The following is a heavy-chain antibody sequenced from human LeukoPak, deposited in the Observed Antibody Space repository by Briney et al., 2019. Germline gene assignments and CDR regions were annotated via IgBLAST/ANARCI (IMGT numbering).Heavy chain of an antibody. CDR1: GGSISDSIYY. D-gene: IGHD1-1*01. J-gene: IGHJ4*02. CDR3: ASETGTDTGFDY. V-gene: IGHV4-39*07. Sequence: SDTLSLTCTVSGGSISDSIYYWGWIRQPPGKGLEWIGSIYYSGTTYYSPSLKSRVTISVDTSKNQFSLKLSSVTAADTAVYYCASETGTDTGFDYWGQGTLVTVSS. CDR2: IYYSGTT.